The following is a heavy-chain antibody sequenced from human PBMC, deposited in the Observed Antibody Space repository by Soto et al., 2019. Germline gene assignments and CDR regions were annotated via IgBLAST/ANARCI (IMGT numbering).Heavy chain of an antibody. J-gene: IGHJ4*02. D-gene: IGHD2-2*02. CDR1: GFTFSSYA. Sequence: GGSLRLSCAASGFTFSSYAMSWVRQAPGKGLEWVSAMSGSGGSTYYADSVKGRFTIPRDNSKNTLYLQMNSLRAEDTAVYYCAKVTSQLPYVLLDYWGQGTLVTVSS. CDR3: AKVTSQLPYVLLDY. V-gene: IGHV3-23*01. CDR2: MSGSGGST.